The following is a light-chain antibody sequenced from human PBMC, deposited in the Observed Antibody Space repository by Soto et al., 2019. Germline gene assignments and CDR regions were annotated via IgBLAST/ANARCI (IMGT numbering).Light chain of an antibody. CDR3: QQSYSTPPWT. Sequence: DIQMTKSPSSLSASVGDRVTIPCRASQSISSYLNWYQQKPGKAPKLLIYAASSMQSGVPSRFSGSGSGTDFTLTISSLQPEDFATYYCQQSYSTPPWTFGQGTKVDIK. CDR1: QSISSY. V-gene: IGKV1-39*01. CDR2: AAS. J-gene: IGKJ1*01.